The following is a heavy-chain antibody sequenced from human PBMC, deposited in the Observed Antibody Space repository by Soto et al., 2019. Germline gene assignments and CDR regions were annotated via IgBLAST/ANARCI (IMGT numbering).Heavy chain of an antibody. CDR3: ARDYDILTGGDY. CDR2: IYHSGST. CDR1: GYSISSGYY. J-gene: IGHJ4*02. D-gene: IGHD3-9*01. V-gene: IGHV4-38-2*02. Sequence: SSETLSLTCAVSGYSISSGYYWGWIRQPPGKGLEWIGSIYHSGSTYYNPSLKSRVTISVDTSKNQFSLKLSSVTAADTAVYYCARDYDILTGGDYWGQGTLVTVSS.